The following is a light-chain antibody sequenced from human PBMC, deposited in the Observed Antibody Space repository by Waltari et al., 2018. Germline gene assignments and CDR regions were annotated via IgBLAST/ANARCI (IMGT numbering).Light chain of an antibody. V-gene: IGKV1-5*03. Sequence: DIQMTQSPSTLSASVGDRVTITCRASQSISSWLAWYQQKPGKDPKLLIYKASSLESGVPSRVSGSGSGTEFTLTISSLQPDDFATYYCQQYNSYQWTFGQGTKVEIK. CDR1: QSISSW. CDR2: KAS. CDR3: QQYNSYQWT. J-gene: IGKJ1*01.